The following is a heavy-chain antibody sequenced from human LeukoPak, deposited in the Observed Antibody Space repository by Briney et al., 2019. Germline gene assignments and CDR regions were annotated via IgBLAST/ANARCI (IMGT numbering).Heavy chain of an antibody. D-gene: IGHD3-22*01. Sequence: SETLSLTCTVSGYSISSGYYWGWIRQPPGQGLGWIGSIYHSGSTYYNPSLKSRVTISVDTSKNQFSLKLSSVTAADTAVYYCARALYYYDSSGYYGEYFQHWGQGTLVTVSS. CDR2: IYHSGST. CDR1: GYSISSGYY. J-gene: IGHJ1*01. CDR3: ARALYYYDSSGYYGEYFQH. V-gene: IGHV4-38-2*02.